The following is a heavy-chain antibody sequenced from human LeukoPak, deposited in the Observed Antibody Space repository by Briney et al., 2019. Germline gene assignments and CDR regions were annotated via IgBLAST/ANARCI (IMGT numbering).Heavy chain of an antibody. Sequence: GGSLRLSCAASGFTFSSYGMHWVRQAPGKGLEWVAVISYDGSNKYYADSVKGRFTISRDNSKNTLYLQMNSLRAEDTAVYYCASLVVVPAANDAFDIWGQGTMVTVSS. CDR3: ASLVVVPAANDAFDI. CDR1: GFTFSSYG. CDR2: ISYDGSNK. V-gene: IGHV3-30*03. D-gene: IGHD2-2*01. J-gene: IGHJ3*02.